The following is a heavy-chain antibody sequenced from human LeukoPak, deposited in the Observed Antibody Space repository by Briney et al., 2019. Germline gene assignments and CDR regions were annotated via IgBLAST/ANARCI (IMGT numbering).Heavy chain of an antibody. D-gene: IGHD1-26*01. V-gene: IGHV4-39*01. Sequence: SETLSLTCIVSGGSISSGSHYWGWIRQPPGKGLEWTGSMHYSGITYYNPSLTSRVTISVDTSKNQFSLRLTSVTAADTAVYYRAGSFSGSYPTYYFDYWGQGTLVTVSS. CDR2: MHYSGIT. J-gene: IGHJ4*02. CDR3: AGSFSGSYPTYYFDY. CDR1: GGSISSGSHY.